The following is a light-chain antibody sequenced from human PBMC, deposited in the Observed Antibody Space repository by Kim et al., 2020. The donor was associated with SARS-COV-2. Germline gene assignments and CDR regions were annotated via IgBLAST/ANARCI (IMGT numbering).Light chain of an antibody. Sequence: EIVLTQSPGTLSLSPGQGATLSCRASESVSSGNLAWYQQKPGQAPRLLIYGASSRATGIPDRFSGGGSGTDFTLTISRLEPEDFAVYHCQQYADLPHTFGRGTKLEI. V-gene: IGKV3-20*01. CDR3: QQYADLPHT. J-gene: IGKJ2*01. CDR2: GAS. CDR1: ESVSSGN.